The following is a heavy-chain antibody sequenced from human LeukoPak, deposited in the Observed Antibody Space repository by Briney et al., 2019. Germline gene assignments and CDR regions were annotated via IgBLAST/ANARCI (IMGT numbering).Heavy chain of an antibody. J-gene: IGHJ4*02. V-gene: IGHV3-7*04. CDR2: INQDGSEK. Sequence: GGSLRLSCAASGFTFSSYWMSWVRQAPGKGLEWVANINQDGSEKHYVDSVKGRFTVSRDDAKNSLYLQMNSLRGEDTALYYCARVYDSGQGYWGQGTLVTVSS. CDR1: GFTFSSYW. CDR3: ARVYDSGQGY. D-gene: IGHD3-10*01.